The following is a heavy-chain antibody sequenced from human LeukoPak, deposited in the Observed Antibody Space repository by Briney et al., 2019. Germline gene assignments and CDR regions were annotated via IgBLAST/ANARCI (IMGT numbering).Heavy chain of an antibody. V-gene: IGHV1-46*01. CDR3: ARDYSLKDYYDSSGYYPRSGAFDI. J-gene: IGHJ3*02. D-gene: IGHD3-22*01. CDR1: GYTFTSYY. CDR2: INPSGGST. Sequence: ASVKVSCKASGYTFTSYYMHWVRQAPGQGLEWMGIINPSGGSTSYAQKFQGRVTMTRDMSTSTVYMELSSLRSEDTAVYYCARDYSLKDYYDSSGYYPRSGAFDIWGQGTMVTVSS.